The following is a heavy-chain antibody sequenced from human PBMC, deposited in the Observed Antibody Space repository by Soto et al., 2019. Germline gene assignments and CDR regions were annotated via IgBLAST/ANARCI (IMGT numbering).Heavy chain of an antibody. CDR3: ARVERLSSWYYDYYYYGMDV. Sequence: QVQLQESGPGLVKPSQTLSLTCTVSGGSISSGGYYWSWIRQHPGKGLEWIGYIYYSGSTYYNPSLKSRVTISVATSKNQFSLQLSPVTAADTAVYYCARVERLSSWYYDYYYYGMDVWGQGPTVPVSS. V-gene: IGHV4-31*03. D-gene: IGHD6-13*01. CDR2: IYYSGST. CDR1: GGSISSGGYY. J-gene: IGHJ6*02.